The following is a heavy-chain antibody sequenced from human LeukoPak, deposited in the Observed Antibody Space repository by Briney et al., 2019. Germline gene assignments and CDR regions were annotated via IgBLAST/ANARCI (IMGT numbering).Heavy chain of an antibody. Sequence: PGGCLRLSCAASGFTFSGSVMHWVRQASGKGLEWVGRIRIKANSYATGYVASVKGRFTISRDDSRNTAYLQMNSLKIEDTAVYYCSVNYCSGGSCYMFWGQGPLVTVSS. CDR3: SVNYCSGGSCYMF. D-gene: IGHD2-15*01. CDR1: GFTFSGSV. J-gene: IGHJ4*02. V-gene: IGHV3-73*01. CDR2: IRIKANSYAT.